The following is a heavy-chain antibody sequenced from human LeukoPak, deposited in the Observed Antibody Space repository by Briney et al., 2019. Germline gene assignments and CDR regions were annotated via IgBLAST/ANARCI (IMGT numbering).Heavy chain of an antibody. CDR2: IYYSGST. CDR3: ARDGDETRGVLWNFDY. Sequence: PSEILSLTCTVSGGSISSYYWSWIRQPPGKGLEWIGYIYYSGSTNYNPSLKSRVTISVDTSKNQFSLKLSSMTAADTAVYYCARDGDETRGVLWNFDYWGQGTLATVSS. J-gene: IGHJ4*02. CDR1: GGSISSYY. V-gene: IGHV4-59*01. D-gene: IGHD2-21*01.